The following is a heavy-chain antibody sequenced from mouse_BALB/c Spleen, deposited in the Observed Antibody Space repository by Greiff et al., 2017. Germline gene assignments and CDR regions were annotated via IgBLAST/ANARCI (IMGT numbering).Heavy chain of an antibody. D-gene: IGHD2-1*01. J-gene: IGHJ2*01. CDR1: GFTFTDHW. CDR2: IRLKSNNYAT. CDR3: TRDGNLDY. Sequence: DVMVVESGGGLVQPGGSMKLSCVASGFTFTDHWMSWVRQSPEKGLEWVAEIRLKSNNYATHYAESVKGRFTISRDDSKNSVYLQMNNLRTEDTGIYFCTRDGNLDYWGQGTTLTVSS. V-gene: IGHV6-6*02.